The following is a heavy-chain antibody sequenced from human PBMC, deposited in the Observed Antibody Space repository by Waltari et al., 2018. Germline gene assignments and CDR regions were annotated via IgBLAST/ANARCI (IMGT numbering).Heavy chain of an antibody. CDR3: ATYIGASVGTAAFDV. J-gene: IGHJ3*01. D-gene: IGHD5-12*01. V-gene: IGHV4-39*01. Sequence: QLQLQESGPGPVKPSETLSLTCSVSGGSIDTPKHYWSWIRQPPGQGLEWIGTISYAGTTYTNPSRSSRLTMSRDTSKNQLSLTLGSTTAADTAVYYCATYIGASVGTAAFDVWGQGTMVTVSS. CDR1: GGSIDTPKHY. CDR2: ISYAGTT.